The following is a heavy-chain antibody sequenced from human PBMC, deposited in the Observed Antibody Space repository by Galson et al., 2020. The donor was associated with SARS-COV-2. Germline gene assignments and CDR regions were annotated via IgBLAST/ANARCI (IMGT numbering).Heavy chain of an antibody. CDR1: GGSISSGDYY. D-gene: IGHD5-18*01. CDR2: IYYSGST. V-gene: IGHV4-30-4*01. J-gene: IGHJ4*02. CDR3: VRDDGTAPYDY. Sequence: ETSETLSLTCTVSGGSISSGDYYWTWIRQPPGKGLECIGYIYYSGSTYYNPSLKSRVTISVDTSKNQFSLKLSSVTAADTAVYYCVRDDGTAPYDYWGPGTLVTVSS.